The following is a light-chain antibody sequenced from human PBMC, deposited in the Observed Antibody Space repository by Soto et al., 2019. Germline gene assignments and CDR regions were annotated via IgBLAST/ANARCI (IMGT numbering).Light chain of an antibody. CDR3: QQYENRPT. CDR1: QSVDNY. CDR2: DAS. J-gene: IGKJ5*01. Sequence: QVTQSPSSLPDSVGDTVTLTCRASQSVDNYLKWYQQKPGRAPKLLIYDASNLEAGVPSRFRGSGSGTDFTFTISRLQPEDIATYYCQQYENRPTFGQGTRLEIK. V-gene: IGKV1-33*01.